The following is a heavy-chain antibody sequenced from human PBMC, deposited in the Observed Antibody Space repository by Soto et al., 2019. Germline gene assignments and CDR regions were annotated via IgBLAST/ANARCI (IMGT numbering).Heavy chain of an antibody. V-gene: IGHV3-53*01. Sequence: LRLSCAASGFTVNNNYMAWVRQAPGKGLEWVSVIYSGGSTYFAGSVRGRFTISRDNSKNTLYLQMNSLRAEDTAVYYCARAPSGNYYFDSWGQGTLVTVSS. J-gene: IGHJ4*02. CDR2: IYSGGST. CDR1: GFTVNNNY. D-gene: IGHD1-26*01. CDR3: ARAPSGNYYFDS.